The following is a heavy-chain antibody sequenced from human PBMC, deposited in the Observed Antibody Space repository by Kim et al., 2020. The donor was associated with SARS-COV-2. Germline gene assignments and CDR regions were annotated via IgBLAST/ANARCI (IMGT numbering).Heavy chain of an antibody. Sequence: GGSLRLSCAASGFTLTSYALTWVRQAPGKGLEWVSGISGRGGYRTYYADSVKGRFTISRDTSKNTLFLQMNTLRGEDTAVYYCAKSVLDWLIDEDYYYHYAMDVWGRGTTVTVSS. CDR2: ISGRGGYRT. D-gene: IGHD3-3*01. CDR1: GFTLTSYA. J-gene: IGHJ6*02. V-gene: IGHV3-23*01. CDR3: AKSVLDWLIDEDYYYHYAMDV.